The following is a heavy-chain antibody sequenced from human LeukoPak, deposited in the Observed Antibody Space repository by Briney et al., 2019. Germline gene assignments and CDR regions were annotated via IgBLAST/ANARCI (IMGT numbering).Heavy chain of an antibody. D-gene: IGHD3-22*01. V-gene: IGHV4-30-4*08. J-gene: IGHJ3*02. CDR2: IYYSGST. Sequence: TSETLSLTCTVSGGSISSGDHYWSWIRQPPGKGLEWIGYIYYSGSTCYNPSLKSRTTIAVDTSKNQFSLKLSSVTAADTAVYYCARAYDSSGYYYRKNAFDIWGQGTMVTVSS. CDR3: ARAYDSSGYYYRKNAFDI. CDR1: GGSISSGDHY.